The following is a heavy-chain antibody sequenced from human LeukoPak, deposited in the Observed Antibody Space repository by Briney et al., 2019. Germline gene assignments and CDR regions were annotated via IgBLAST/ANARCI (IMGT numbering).Heavy chain of an antibody. Sequence: GGSLRLSCAASGFTFSDYYMSWIRQAPGKGLEWVSYISSSGSTIYYADSVKGRFTISRDNAKNSLYLQMNSLRAEDTAVYYCARYVALWLNYFDYWGQGTLVTVSS. J-gene: IGHJ4*02. D-gene: IGHD3-10*01. CDR3: ARYVALWLNYFDY. V-gene: IGHV3-11*04. CDR2: ISSSGSTI. CDR1: GFTFSDYY.